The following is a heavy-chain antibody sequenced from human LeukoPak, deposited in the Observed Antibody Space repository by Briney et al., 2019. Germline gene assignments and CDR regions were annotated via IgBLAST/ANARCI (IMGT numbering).Heavy chain of an antibody. V-gene: IGHV1-2*06. CDR2: INSNSGGT. CDR1: GYTFTGYY. CDR3: ARDRRVAVAGDYYYYYMDV. Sequence: ASVKVSCKASGYTFTGYYMHWVRQAPGQGLEWMGRINSNSGGTNYAQKFQGRVTMTRDTSISTAYMELSRLRSDDTAVYYCARDRRVAVAGDYYYYYMDVWGKGTTVTVSS. J-gene: IGHJ6*03. D-gene: IGHD6-19*01.